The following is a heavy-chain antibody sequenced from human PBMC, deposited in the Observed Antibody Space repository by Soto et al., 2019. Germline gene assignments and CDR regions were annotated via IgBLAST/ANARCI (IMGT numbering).Heavy chain of an antibody. J-gene: IGHJ4*02. V-gene: IGHV1-24*01. CDR1: GYTLTELS. CDR2: FDPEDGET. CDR3: ATDRRDGPNCRSDY. Sequence: DSLQVTCKVSGYTLTELSMHWVRQAPGKGLEWMGGFDPEDGETIYAQKFQGRVTMTEDTSTDTAYMELSSLRSEDTAVYYCATDRRDGPNCRSDYWGQGTLVIVSS. D-gene: IGHD2-15*01.